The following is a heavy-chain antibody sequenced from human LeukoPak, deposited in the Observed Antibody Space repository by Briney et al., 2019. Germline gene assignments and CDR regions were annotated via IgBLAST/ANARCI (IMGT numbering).Heavy chain of an antibody. J-gene: IGHJ3*02. CDR2: IYSGGST. V-gene: IGHV3-53*01. Sequence: GGSLRLSRAASGFTVSSNYMSWVRQAPGKGLEWVSVIYSGGSTYYADSVKGRFTISRDNSKNTLYLQMNSLRAEDTAVYYCARDLQGDAFDIWGQGTMVTVSS. CDR1: GFTVSSNY. CDR3: ARDLQGDAFDI.